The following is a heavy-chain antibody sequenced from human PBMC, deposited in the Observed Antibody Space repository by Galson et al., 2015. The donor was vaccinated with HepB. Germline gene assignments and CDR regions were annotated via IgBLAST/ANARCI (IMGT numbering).Heavy chain of an antibody. CDR3: AKDVDGGYYYFAMDV. CDR1: GFTFDDYT. J-gene: IGHJ6*02. Sequence: SLRLSCAASGFTFDDYTMHWVRQAPGRGLEWVSLINSDGVSTYYGDSVKGRFTISRDNSKNSLYLQMNGLRTEDTALYYCAKDVDGGYYYFAMDVWGQGTTVPVSS. V-gene: IGHV3-43*01. D-gene: IGHD3-10*01. CDR2: INSDGVST.